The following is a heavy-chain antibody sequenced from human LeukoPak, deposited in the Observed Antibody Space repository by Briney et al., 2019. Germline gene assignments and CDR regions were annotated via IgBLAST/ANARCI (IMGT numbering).Heavy chain of an antibody. CDR1: GFTFSSYA. CDR2: ISDIGSI. Sequence: GSLRLSCAASGFTFSSYAMSWIRQPPGKGLERIAYISDIGSINYNPSPKSRVTISLDTSKNQFSLKLSSVTAADTAVYYCAGHHPRNTVDFWGQGTLVTVSS. CDR3: AGHHPRNTVDF. V-gene: IGHV4-59*08. J-gene: IGHJ4*02. D-gene: IGHD2-8*02.